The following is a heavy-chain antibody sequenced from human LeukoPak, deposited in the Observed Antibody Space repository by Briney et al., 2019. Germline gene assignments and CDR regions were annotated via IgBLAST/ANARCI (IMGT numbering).Heavy chain of an antibody. CDR2: VSTTWST. V-gene: IGHV4-61*02. Sequence: SETLSLTCTVSGGSISSGSYYWSWIRPPAGKGWGLEWIGRVSTTWSTDYNPSLKSRVTISVDTSKNHFSLNLNSATAADTALYYCAREGRRIMASGYYYYYMDVWGKGTTVTISS. D-gene: IGHD1-26*01. CDR3: AREGRRIMASGYYYYYMDV. CDR1: GGSISSGSYY. J-gene: IGHJ6*03.